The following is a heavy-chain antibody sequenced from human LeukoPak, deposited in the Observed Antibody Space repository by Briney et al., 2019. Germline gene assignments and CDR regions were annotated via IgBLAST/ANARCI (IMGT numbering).Heavy chain of an antibody. CDR2: ISGSGGST. V-gene: IGHV3-23*01. Sequence: GGSLRLSCAASGFTFSSYAMSWVRQAPGKGLEWVSAISGSGGSTYYANSVKGRFTISRDNSKNTLYLHMNSLRAEDTAVYYCAKYEYRTPPIDYWGQGTLVTVSS. J-gene: IGHJ4*02. D-gene: IGHD3-16*01. CDR3: AKYEYRTPPIDY. CDR1: GFTFSSYA.